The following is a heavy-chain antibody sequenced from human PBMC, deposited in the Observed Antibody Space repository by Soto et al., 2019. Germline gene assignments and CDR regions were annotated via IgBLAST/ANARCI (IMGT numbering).Heavy chain of an antibody. V-gene: IGHV4-31*03. Sequence: QVQLQESGPGLVKPSQTLSLTCTVSGGSISSGTYYWTWIRQHPGKGLEWIGYTHHSGSTYYNASLKSRVTISVDTSKNQFSLKLSSVTAADTAVYYCARGRYCSGASCYGWFDPWGQGTQVTVSS. J-gene: IGHJ5*02. CDR2: THHSGST. CDR1: GGSISSGTYY. D-gene: IGHD2-15*01. CDR3: ARGRYCSGASCYGWFDP.